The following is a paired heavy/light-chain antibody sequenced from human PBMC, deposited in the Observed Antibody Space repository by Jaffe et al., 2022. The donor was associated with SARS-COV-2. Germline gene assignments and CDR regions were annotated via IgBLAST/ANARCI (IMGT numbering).Heavy chain of an antibody. J-gene: IGHJ4*02. Sequence: EVQLVESGGGLVQPGGSLRLSCVASGFTFSNYWMSWVRQAPGKGLEWVANIKEDGGDSYYVDSVKGRFTISRDNANNSLFLQTNSLRAEDTAVYYCARVPSARVFDFWGQGTLVTVSS. D-gene: IGHD6-13*01. CDR3: ARVPSARVFDF. CDR1: GFTFSNYW. V-gene: IGHV3-7*01. CDR2: IKEDGGDS.
Light chain of an antibody. V-gene: IGLV2-11*01. CDR2: DVS. Sequence: QSALTQPRSVSGSPGQSVTISCTGTSSDVGAYNYVSWYQQHPGKAPKLMVYDVSKRPSGVPARFSGSNSGNTASLTISWLQADDEADYYCCSYAGDYRDVFGTGTKVTVL. CDR1: SSDVGAYNY. J-gene: IGLJ1*01. CDR3: CSYAGDYRDV.